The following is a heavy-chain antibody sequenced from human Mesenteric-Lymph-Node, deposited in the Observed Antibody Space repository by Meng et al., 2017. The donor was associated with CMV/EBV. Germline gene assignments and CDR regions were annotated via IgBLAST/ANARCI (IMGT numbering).Heavy chain of an antibody. J-gene: IGHJ4*02. Sequence: GGSLGLSCAASGFTFSSYAMSWVRQAPGKGLEWVSATSGIGDRTYYADSVKGRFTFSRDNSKNTLYLQMNSLTVEDTAVYYCAKAGSSGYRYFFDYWGQGTLVTVSS. CDR1: GFTFSSYA. V-gene: IGHV3-23*01. CDR2: TSGIGDRT. CDR3: AKAGSSGYRYFFDY. D-gene: IGHD3-16*02.